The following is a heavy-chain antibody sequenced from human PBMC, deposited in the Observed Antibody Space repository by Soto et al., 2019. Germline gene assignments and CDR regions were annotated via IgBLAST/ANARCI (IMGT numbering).Heavy chain of an antibody. D-gene: IGHD2-2*02. CDR2: LWYDGSNK. CDR3: ARDDLDIVVVPAAIVLGDYYGMDV. CDR1: WFTFINHG. J-gene: IGHJ6*02. Sequence: VGAPGLPSAGPWFTFINHGEPRGRPAPRKGGVWVGVLWYDGSNKYYADSVKGRFTISRDNSKNTLYLQMNSLRAEDTAVYYCARDDLDIVVVPAAIVLGDYYGMDVWGQGTTVTVSS. V-gene: IGHV3-33*08.